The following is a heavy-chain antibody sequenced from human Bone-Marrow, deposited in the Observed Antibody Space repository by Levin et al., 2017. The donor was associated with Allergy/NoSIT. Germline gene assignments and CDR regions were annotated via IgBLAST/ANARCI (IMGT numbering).Heavy chain of an antibody. CDR2: ISYDGSNK. Sequence: GGSLRLSCAASGFTFSSYAMHWVRQAPGKGLEWVAVISYDGSNKYYADSVKGRFTISRDNSKNTLYLQMNSLRAEDTAVYYCARDYFKGQVGAPVTTVTARYYYYGMDVWGQGTTVTVSS. D-gene: IGHD4-17*01. CDR1: GFTFSSYA. J-gene: IGHJ6*02. CDR3: ARDYFKGQVGAPVTTVTARYYYYGMDV. V-gene: IGHV3-30-3*01.